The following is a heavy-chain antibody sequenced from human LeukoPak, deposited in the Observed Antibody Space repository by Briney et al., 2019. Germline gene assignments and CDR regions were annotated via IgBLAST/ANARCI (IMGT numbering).Heavy chain of an antibody. D-gene: IGHD2-2*01. CDR1: GGTFSSYT. CDR3: AIFIVVVPAATLGVDY. Sequence: VASVKVSCKASGGTFSSYTISWVRQAPGQGLEWMGRIIPILGIANYAQKSQGRVTITADKSTSTAYMELSSLRSEDTAVYYCAIFIVVVPAATLGVDYWGQGTLVTVSS. V-gene: IGHV1-69*02. CDR2: IIPILGIA. J-gene: IGHJ4*02.